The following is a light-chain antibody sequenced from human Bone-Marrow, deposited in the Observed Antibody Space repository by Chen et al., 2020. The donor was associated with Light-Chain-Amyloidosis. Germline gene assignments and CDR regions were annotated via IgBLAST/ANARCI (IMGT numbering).Light chain of an antibody. Sequence: IVITQSPATLSVPPGERATLSCRASRNINSNLAWYQQKPGQAPRLLIYGASTRATGTPARFSGSESGTEFTLTISSLQSEDFAVYYCQQYDNWFRTFGQGTKVEIK. CDR1: RNINSN. J-gene: IGKJ1*01. V-gene: IGKV3-15*01. CDR3: QQYDNWFRT. CDR2: GAS.